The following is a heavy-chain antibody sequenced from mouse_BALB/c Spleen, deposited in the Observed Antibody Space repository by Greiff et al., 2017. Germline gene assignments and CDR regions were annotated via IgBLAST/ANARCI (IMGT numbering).Heavy chain of an antibody. J-gene: IGHJ3*01. CDR3: TRSDYYGAWFAY. CDR2: IYPSDSYT. V-gene: IGHV1-69*02. D-gene: IGHD1-1*01. Sequence: QVQLQQPGAELVKPGTSVKLSCKASGYNFTSYWINWVKLRPGQGLEWIGDIYPSDSYTNYNQKFKDKATLTVDKSSSTAYMQLSSPTSEDSAVYYCTRSDYYGAWFAYWGQGTLVTVSA. CDR1: GYNFTSYW.